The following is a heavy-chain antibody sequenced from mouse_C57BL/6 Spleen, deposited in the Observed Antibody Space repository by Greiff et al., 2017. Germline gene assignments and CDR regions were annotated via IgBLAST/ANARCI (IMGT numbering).Heavy chain of an antibody. CDR3: ARNYGSRQDWFAY. CDR1: GYTFTSYW. CDR2: IDPSDSDT. J-gene: IGHJ3*01. Sequence: QVQLQQPGAELVRPGPSVKLSCKASGYTFTSYWMHWVKQRPGQGLEWIGVIDPSDSDTNYNQKFKGKATLTVDTSSSPAYMQLSSLPSEASAVYYCARNYGSRQDWFAYWGQGTLVTVSA. V-gene: IGHV1-59*01. D-gene: IGHD1-1*01.